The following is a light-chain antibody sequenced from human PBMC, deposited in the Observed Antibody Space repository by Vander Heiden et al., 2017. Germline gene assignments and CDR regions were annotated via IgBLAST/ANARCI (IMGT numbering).Light chain of an antibody. Sequence: IVMTQSPATLSVSPGATATLSCRASQSVSSNLAWYQQKPGQAPRLLIYGASTRATGIPTRFSGSGSGTEFTLTISSLQSEDFAVYYCQQYNNWPSHTFGQGTKLEIK. V-gene: IGKV3-15*01. CDR1: QSVSSN. CDR2: GAS. CDR3: QQYNNWPSHT. J-gene: IGKJ2*01.